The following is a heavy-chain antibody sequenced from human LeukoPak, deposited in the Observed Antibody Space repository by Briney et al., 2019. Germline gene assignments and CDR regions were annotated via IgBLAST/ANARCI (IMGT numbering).Heavy chain of an antibody. CDR1: GFSLSISGVG. J-gene: IGHJ3*02. V-gene: IGHV2-5*01. Sequence: SGPTLVNPTQTLTLTCTFSGFSLSISGVGVGWIRQPPGKALEWLALVYWNDDKTYSPSLKSRLTITKDTSKNQVVLTMTNMDPVDTATYYCAHRDHLTYYYGSGRNNAFDIWGQGTMVTVSS. CDR3: AHRDHLTYYYGSGRNNAFDI. CDR2: VYWNDDK. D-gene: IGHD3-10*01.